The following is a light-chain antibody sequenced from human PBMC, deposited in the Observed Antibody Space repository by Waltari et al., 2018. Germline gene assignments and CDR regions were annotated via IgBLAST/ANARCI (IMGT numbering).Light chain of an antibody. J-gene: IGLJ1*01. CDR1: SSDVGAYNY. CDR3: NSYTRSAGYV. V-gene: IGLV2-14*01. CDR2: EVT. Sequence: QSALTQPASVSGSPGQSITVSCTGTSSDVGAYNYVSWYQHHAGKAPKLIISEVTNRPAGVSDRFSGSKSGNPASLTISGLQPEDEADYYCNSYTRSAGYVFGTGTTVTVL.